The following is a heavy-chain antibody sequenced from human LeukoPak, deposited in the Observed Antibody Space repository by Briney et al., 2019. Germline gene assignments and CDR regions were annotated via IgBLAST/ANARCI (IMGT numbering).Heavy chain of an antibody. D-gene: IGHD6-19*01. J-gene: IGHJ4*02. CDR2: IRFDGSDK. Sequence: GSLRLSCAASGFTFRSYDMYWVRQAPGKGLEWVAFIRFDGSDKNYADSVKGRFTISRDNSKNTLFLQMNSLRAEDTAVYYCAKGRLVPGSVLDYWGQGNLVTVSS. CDR1: GFTFRSYD. V-gene: IGHV3-30*02. CDR3: AKGRLVPGSVLDY.